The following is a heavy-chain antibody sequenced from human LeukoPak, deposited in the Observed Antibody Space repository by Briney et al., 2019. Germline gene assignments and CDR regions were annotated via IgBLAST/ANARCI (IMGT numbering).Heavy chain of an antibody. J-gene: IGHJ3*02. V-gene: IGHV4-4*07. Sequence: PSETLSLTCTVSGGSLSNYYWSWIRQPAGEGLEWIGRVYPSGETNYNPSLKSRLSISVDTSKSRFSLRLSSVTAADSAVYYCARGAYYYDSSGWDIWGQGTMVTVSS. CDR1: GGSLSNYY. CDR2: VYPSGET. D-gene: IGHD3-22*01. CDR3: ARGAYYYDSSGWDI.